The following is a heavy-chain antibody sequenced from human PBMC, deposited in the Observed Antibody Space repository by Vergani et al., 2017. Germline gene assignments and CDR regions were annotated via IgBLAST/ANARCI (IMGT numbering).Heavy chain of an antibody. D-gene: IGHD3-3*01. J-gene: IGHJ5*02. Sequence: EVMLVQSGAEVKKPGESLKISCKYSESSFISNEIAWVRQMSGKGLQWMGNINPIDSKIAYSPSFQGQAIMSLDKSITTAYLQWSSLKAPDTATYYCAKTHDFSSLYSSYNWFDPWGQGTQVTVSS. CDR3: AKTHDFSSLYSSYNWFDP. V-gene: IGHV5-51*03. CDR2: INPIDSKI. CDR1: ESSFISNE.